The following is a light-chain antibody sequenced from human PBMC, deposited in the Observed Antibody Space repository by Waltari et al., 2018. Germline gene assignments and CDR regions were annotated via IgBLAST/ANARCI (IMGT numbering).Light chain of an antibody. V-gene: IGLV2-23*02. CDR1: SSDVGGYNY. J-gene: IGLJ3*02. Sequence: QSALTQPASVSGSPGQSITISCTGTSSDVGGYNYVSWYQQHPGKAPKLMIYDVSKRPSWVSTRVSGSKSGNTASLTISGLQAEDEADYYCCSYAGSSTWVFGGGTKLTVL. CDR3: CSYAGSSTWV. CDR2: DVS.